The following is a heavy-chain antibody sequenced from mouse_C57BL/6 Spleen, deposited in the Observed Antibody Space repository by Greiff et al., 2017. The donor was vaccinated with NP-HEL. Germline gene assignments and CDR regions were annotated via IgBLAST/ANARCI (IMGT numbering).Heavy chain of an antibody. V-gene: IGHV1-82*01. J-gene: IGHJ3*01. CDR3: EREDYYGSLAWCAY. Sequence: VQLQQSGPELVKPGASVKISCKASGYAFSSSWMNWVKQRPGKGLEWIGRIYPGDGDTNYNGKFKGKATLTADKSSSTAYMQLSSLTSEDSAVYFCEREDYYGSLAWCAYWGKGTLVTVSA. CDR2: IYPGDGDT. CDR1: GYAFSSSW. D-gene: IGHD1-1*01.